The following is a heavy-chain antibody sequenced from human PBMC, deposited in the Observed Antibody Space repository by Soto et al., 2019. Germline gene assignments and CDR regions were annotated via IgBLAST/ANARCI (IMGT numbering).Heavy chain of an antibody. J-gene: IGHJ1*01. D-gene: IGHD1-26*01. CDR1: GFTFSSYA. CDR2: ISGSGGST. V-gene: IGHV3-23*01. Sequence: EVQLLESGGGLVQPGGSLRLSCAASGFTFSSYAMSWVRQAPGKGLEWVSAISGSGGSTYYADSVKGRFTISRDNSKNTLYLQMHRLRAEDTAVYYCANSYVGDPWDFQHWGQGTLVTVSS. CDR3: ANSYVGDPWDFQH.